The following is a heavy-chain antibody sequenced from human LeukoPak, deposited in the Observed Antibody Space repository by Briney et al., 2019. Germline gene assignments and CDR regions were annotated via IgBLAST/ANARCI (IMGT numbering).Heavy chain of an antibody. CDR3: ARGTVTTIDLVDY. V-gene: IGHV3-23*01. CDR2: ISGSGGST. CDR1: GFTFSSYA. Sequence: GGSLRLSCAASGFTFSSYAMSWVRQAPGKGLEWVSAISGSGGSTYYADSVKGRLTVSRDNAKNTLYLQMNSLRAEDTAVYYCARGTVTTIDLVDYWGQGTLVTVSS. J-gene: IGHJ4*02. D-gene: IGHD4-17*01.